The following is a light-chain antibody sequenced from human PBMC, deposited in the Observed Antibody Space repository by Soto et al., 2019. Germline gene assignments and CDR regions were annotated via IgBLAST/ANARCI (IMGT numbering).Light chain of an antibody. CDR1: SSNIGSNS. V-gene: IGLV1-44*01. CDR2: STS. J-gene: IGLJ1*01. Sequence: QSVLTQPPSASGTPGQGVTISCSGSSSNIGSNSVNWYQQLPGTAPKLLVYSTSQRPSGVPDRFSGSKSGTSASLAISALQSEDEADYFCAAWDDSLNGLYVFGTGTKLTVL. CDR3: AAWDDSLNGLYV.